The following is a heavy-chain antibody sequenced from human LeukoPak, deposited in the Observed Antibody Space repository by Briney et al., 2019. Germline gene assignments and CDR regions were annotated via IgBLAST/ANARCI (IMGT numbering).Heavy chain of an antibody. J-gene: IGHJ4*02. V-gene: IGHV3-23*01. CDR3: ARDWFHAIDY. CDR1: GFTFSSYA. Sequence: GGSLRLSCAASGFTFSSYAMSWVRQAPGKGLEWVSAISGSGGSTYYADSVKGRFTISRDNAKNSLYLQMNSLRAEDTAVYYCARDWFHAIDYWGQGTLVTVSS. CDR2: ISGSGGST. D-gene: IGHD2/OR15-2a*01.